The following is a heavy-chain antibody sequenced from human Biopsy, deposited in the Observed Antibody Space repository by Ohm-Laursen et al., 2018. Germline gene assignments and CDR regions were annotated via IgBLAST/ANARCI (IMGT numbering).Heavy chain of an antibody. V-gene: IGHV4-59*01. CDR3: ARATNSTGWPYYYFYGMDV. CDR2: IYYSGST. CDR1: GGSISSDY. J-gene: IGHJ6*02. Sequence: TLSLACTVSGGSISSDYWSWIRQTPGKGLEWIGYIYYSGSTNYNPSLKSRVTISVDTSKNQFSLRLDSVTAADTAVYYCARATNSTGWPYYYFYGMDVWGQGTTVTVSS. D-gene: IGHD2/OR15-2a*01.